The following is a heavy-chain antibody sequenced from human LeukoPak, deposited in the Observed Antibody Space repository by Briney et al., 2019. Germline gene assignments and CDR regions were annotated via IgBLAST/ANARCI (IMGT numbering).Heavy chain of an antibody. J-gene: IGHJ4*02. V-gene: IGHV1-2*02. Sequence: ASVKVSCKASRYTFTGYNMHWVRQAPGQGLEWMGWIDPNSGVPHYAQKFQGRVTMTRDTSISTAYMELSRLRPDDTAVYYCARDLGVTTALPCSYWGQGTLVTVSS. CDR3: ARDLGVTTALPCSY. CDR1: RYTFTGYN. CDR2: IDPNSGVP. D-gene: IGHD4-17*01.